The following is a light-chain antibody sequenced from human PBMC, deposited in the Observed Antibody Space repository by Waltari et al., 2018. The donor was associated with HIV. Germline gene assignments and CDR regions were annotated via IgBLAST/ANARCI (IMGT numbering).Light chain of an antibody. CDR1: DSHFTPRS. V-gene: IGLV1-47*02. CDR2: DNS. Sequence: SLLTQPPSASATPGQRVNISCSGSDSHFTPRSIYWYQKAPGTAPSLVMYDNSHRPSGVPDRFSGSKSATSAALAITALRSEDEALYYCATWSDSLTAWVFGGGTKLTVL. J-gene: IGLJ3*02. CDR3: ATWSDSLTAWV.